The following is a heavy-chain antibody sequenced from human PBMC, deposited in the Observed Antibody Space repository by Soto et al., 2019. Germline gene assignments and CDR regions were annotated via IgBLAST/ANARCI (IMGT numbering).Heavy chain of an antibody. CDR3: ARLTVIVAGDYYYYGMDV. Sequence: PSETLSLTCTASGGSISSSNYWSWVRQPPGKGLEWIGEIYQSGSTNYDPSLKSRVTISVDKSKNQFSLKLRSVTAADTAVYYCARLTVIVAGDYYYYGMDVWGQGTTVTVSS. J-gene: IGHJ6*02. D-gene: IGHD5-12*01. CDR1: GGSISSSNY. CDR2: IYQSGST. V-gene: IGHV4-4*02.